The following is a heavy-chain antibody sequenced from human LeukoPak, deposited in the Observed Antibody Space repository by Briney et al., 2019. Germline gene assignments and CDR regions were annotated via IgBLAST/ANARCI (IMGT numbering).Heavy chain of an antibody. Sequence: GGSLRLSCAASGFTFSSYAMSWVRQAPGKGLEWVSAISGSGGSTYYADSVKGRFTIPRDNSKNTLYLQMDSLRAEDTAVYYCAKVFVSPYFIVRATLYDAFDIWGQGTMVTVSS. CDR2: ISGSGGST. CDR1: GFTFSSYA. CDR3: AKVFVSPYFIVRATLYDAFDI. V-gene: IGHV3-23*01. D-gene: IGHD3-16*02. J-gene: IGHJ3*02.